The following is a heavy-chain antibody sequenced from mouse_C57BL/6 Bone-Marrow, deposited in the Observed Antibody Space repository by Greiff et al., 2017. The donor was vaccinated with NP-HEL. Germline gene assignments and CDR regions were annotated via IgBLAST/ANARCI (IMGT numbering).Heavy chain of an antibody. V-gene: IGHV7-1*01. Sequence: EVQVVESGGGLVQSGRSLRLSCATSGFTFSDFYMEWVRQAPGKGLEWIAASRNKANDYTTEYSASVKGRFIVSRDTSQSILYLQMNALRAEDTAIYYCAREGGYWYFDVWGTGTTVTVSS. CDR2: SRNKANDYTT. CDR3: AREGGYWYFDV. CDR1: GFTFSDFY. J-gene: IGHJ1*03.